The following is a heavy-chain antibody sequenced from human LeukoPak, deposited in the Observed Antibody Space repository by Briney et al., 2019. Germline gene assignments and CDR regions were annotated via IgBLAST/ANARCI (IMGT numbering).Heavy chain of an antibody. Sequence: GGSLRLSCAASGFTFSSYAMSWVRQAPGKGLEWVSAISGSGGSTYYADSVKGRFTISRDNSKNTLYLQMNSLRAEDTAVYYCAKDSGLYCGGDCHMDYWGQGTLVTVSS. CDR2: ISGSGGST. CDR1: GFTFSSYA. J-gene: IGHJ4*02. V-gene: IGHV3-23*01. D-gene: IGHD2-21*02. CDR3: AKDSGLYCGGDCHMDY.